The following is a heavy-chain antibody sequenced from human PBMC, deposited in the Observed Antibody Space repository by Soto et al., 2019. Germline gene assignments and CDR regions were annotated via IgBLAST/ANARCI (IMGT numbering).Heavy chain of an antibody. D-gene: IGHD6-19*01. V-gene: IGHV4-61*01. Sequence: QVQLQESGPGLVKPSETLSLTCTVSGGSVSSGSYYWSWIRQPPGKGLEWIGYIYYSGSTNYNPSLKSLVYISVVTSKNQFSLKLSSLTAADTAVYYCARGIVGWYQCRYYFGMEVWGQGTTVTVSS. CDR1: GGSVSSGSYY. CDR3: ARGIVGWYQCRYYFGMEV. CDR2: IYYSGST. J-gene: IGHJ6*02.